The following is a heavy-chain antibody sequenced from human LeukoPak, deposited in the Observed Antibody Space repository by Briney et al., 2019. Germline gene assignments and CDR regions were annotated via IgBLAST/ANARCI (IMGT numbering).Heavy chain of an antibody. V-gene: IGHV4-39*01. J-gene: IGHJ5*02. CDR1: SDSIRSSSHY. CDR2: IYYSGST. D-gene: IGHD6-13*01. Sequence: SETLSLTCTVSSDSIRSSSHYWGWIRQPPGKGLEWIGSIYYSGSTYYTPSLKSRVTIYVNTSKNQLSLKLSSMNAAETAVYYCVAHRSSHNWFDAWGRGTLVTVSS. CDR3: VAHRSSHNWFDA.